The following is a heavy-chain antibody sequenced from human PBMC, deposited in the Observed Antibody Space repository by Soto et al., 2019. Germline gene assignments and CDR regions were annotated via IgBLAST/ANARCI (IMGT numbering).Heavy chain of an antibody. V-gene: IGHV3-23*01. J-gene: IGHJ4*02. CDR3: ANLPLALAFGFDS. CDR1: GFTFSNYV. CDR2: ISGSGDNT. Sequence: PGGSLRLSCAASGFTFSNYVMSWVRQAPGKGLEWVSSISGSGDNTYYADSVKGRFTISRDNSKNTLFLQMNSLRAEDTAVYYCANLPLALAFGFDSWGQGNLLTVSS. D-gene: IGHD2-15*01.